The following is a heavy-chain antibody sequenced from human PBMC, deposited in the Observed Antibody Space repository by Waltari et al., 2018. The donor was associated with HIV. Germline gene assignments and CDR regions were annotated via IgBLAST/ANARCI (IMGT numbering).Heavy chain of an antibody. CDR2: IYYTGEA. CDR3: ARHALRVGAAYWNFDL. V-gene: IGHV4-39*01. CDR1: GGSVSSRSYF. Sequence: QLQLQESGPGLVKPSETLSLTCTVSGGSVSSRSYFWGWLRQTPGKGLEWVGGIYYTGEAYYNPPLRGGATISVDTSKNQYSLTVTSVTAADPAVYYCARHALRVGAAYWNFDLWGRGTLVTVSS. J-gene: IGHJ2*01. D-gene: IGHD1-26*01.